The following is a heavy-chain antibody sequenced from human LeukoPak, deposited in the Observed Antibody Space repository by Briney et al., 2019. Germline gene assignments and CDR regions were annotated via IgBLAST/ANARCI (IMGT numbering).Heavy chain of an antibody. Sequence: GGSLRLSCAASGFTVSNNYMRRVRQAPGKGLEWVSSIYSRGSTSYVDSVKGRFTISRDNSKNTLFLQMNSLRVEDTAVYYCTRDYYGPWGQGTLVTASS. V-gene: IGHV3-66*03. CDR1: GFTVSNNY. CDR3: TRDYYGP. J-gene: IGHJ5*02. CDR2: IYSRGST. D-gene: IGHD3-22*01.